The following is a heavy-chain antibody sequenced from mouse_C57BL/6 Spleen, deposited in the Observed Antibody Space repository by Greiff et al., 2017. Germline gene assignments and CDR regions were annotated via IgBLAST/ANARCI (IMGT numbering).Heavy chain of an antibody. CDR1: GYAFSSYW. D-gene: IGHD5-1*01. V-gene: IGHV1-80*01. CDR2: IYPGDGDT. J-gene: IGHJ4*01. Sequence: QVQLQQSGAELVKPGASVKISCKASGYAFSSYWMNWVKQRPGKGLEWIGQIYPGDGDTNYNGKFKGKATLTADKSSSTAYMQLSSLTSEDSAVYFWARVTYIYAMDYWGQGTSGTVSS. CDR3: ARVTYIYAMDY.